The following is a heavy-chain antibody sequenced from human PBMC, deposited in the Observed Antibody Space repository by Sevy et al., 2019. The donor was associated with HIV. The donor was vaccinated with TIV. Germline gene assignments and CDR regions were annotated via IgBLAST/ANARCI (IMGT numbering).Heavy chain of an antibody. CDR1: EFRLSNYA. D-gene: IGHD3-22*01. CDR3: AKDLYYDNSLFDY. Sequence: GGSLRLSCVASEFRLSNYAMNWVRQAPRKGLEWVSGISGSGGSSYYADSVKGRFTISRDNSKNTLYLQMNSLRAEDTAMYYCAKDLYYDNSLFDYWGQGILVTVSS. CDR2: ISGSGGSS. V-gene: IGHV3-23*01. J-gene: IGHJ4*02.